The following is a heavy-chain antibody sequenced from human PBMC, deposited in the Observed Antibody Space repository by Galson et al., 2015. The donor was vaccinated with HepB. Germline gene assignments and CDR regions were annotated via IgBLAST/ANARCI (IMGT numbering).Heavy chain of an antibody. J-gene: IGHJ4*02. CDR2: IKQDGSEK. CDR1: GFTFSSYW. V-gene: IGHV3-7*03. Sequence: SLRLSCAASGFTFSSYWMSWVRQAPGKGLEWVANIKQDGSEKYYVDSVKGRFTISRDNAKNSLYLQMNSLRAEDTAVYYCARDDYDFWSGYPPFDYWGQGTLVTVSS. D-gene: IGHD3-3*01. CDR3: ARDDYDFWSGYPPFDY.